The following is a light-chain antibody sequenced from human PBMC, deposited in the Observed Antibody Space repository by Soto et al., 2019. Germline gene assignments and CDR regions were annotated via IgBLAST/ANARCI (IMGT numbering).Light chain of an antibody. J-gene: IGLJ2*01. Sequence: QSALTQPDSVSGSPGQPITISRTGTSSDVGSYNLVSWYQQHPGKAPKLMIYEVSKRPSGVSNRFSGSKSGNTASLTISGLQAEDEADYYCCSYAGSSFVVFGGGTKLTVL. CDR2: EVS. V-gene: IGLV2-23*02. CDR1: SSDVGSYNL. CDR3: CSYAGSSFVV.